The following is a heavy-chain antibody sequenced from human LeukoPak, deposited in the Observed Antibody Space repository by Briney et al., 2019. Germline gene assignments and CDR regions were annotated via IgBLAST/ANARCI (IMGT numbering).Heavy chain of an antibody. CDR2: ISSSSDYK. CDR1: GFSFSDYY. J-gene: IGHJ1*01. D-gene: IGHD3/OR15-3a*01. V-gene: IGHV3-11*06. CDR3: ARQGLYDSSDFWTFQH. Sequence: GGSLRLSCAASGFSFSDYYMSLIRQTPEEELELLSYISSSSDYKNYADSLKGRFTISRDNAKNSVYLQMNSLRAEDTAVYYCARQGLYDSSDFWTFQHWGQGTLVTVSS.